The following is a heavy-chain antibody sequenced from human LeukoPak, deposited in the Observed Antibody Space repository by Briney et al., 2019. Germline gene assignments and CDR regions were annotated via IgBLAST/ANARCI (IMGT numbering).Heavy chain of an antibody. D-gene: IGHD6-13*01. J-gene: IGHJ4*02. CDR3: ARAIAAAGTGLFDY. V-gene: IGHV4-59*01. CDR1: GGSFSGYY. CDR2: IYYSGST. Sequence: SETLSLTCAVYGGSFSGYYWTWIRQPPGNGLEWIGYIYYSGSTNYNPSLKSRVTISVDTSKNQFSLKLSSVTAADTAVYYCARAIAAAGTGLFDYWGQGTLVTVSS.